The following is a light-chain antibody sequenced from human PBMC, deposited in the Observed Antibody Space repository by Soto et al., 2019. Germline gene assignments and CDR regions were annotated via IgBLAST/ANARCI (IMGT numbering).Light chain of an antibody. CDR1: QSLTNNF. CDR3: KRFDNSPT. Sequence: EIVLTQSPATLSLSPGERVTLSCGASQSLTNNFLARYQQRPGLAPKLLIFDVSTRATGIPDRFSGSGSGPHFTLTISRLEPEDFAVYYCKRFDNSPTFGGGTKVEFK. V-gene: IGKV3D-20*01. CDR2: DVS. J-gene: IGKJ4*01.